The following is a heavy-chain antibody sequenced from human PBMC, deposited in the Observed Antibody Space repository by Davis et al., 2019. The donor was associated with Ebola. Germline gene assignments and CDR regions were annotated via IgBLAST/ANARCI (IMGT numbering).Heavy chain of an antibody. Sequence: GESLKISCKGSGYSFTSYWIGWVRQMPGKGLEWMGIIYPGDSDTRYSPSFQGQVTISADESISTAYLQWSSLKASDTAMYYCARLVTYYYGSGSYYYLDYWGQGTLVTVSS. D-gene: IGHD3-10*01. CDR1: GYSFTSYW. CDR2: IYPGDSDT. V-gene: IGHV5-51*01. J-gene: IGHJ4*02. CDR3: ARLVTYYYGSGSYYYLDY.